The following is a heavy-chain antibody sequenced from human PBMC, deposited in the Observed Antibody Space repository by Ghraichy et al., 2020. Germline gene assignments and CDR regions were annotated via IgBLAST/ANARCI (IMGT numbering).Heavy chain of an antibody. V-gene: IGHV1-8*01. CDR3: ARSIGVGSGFFGPYYGMDV. CDR2: MNPNSGNI. J-gene: IGHJ6*02. D-gene: IGHD3/OR15-3a*01. Sequence: ASVKVSCKASGYTFTSYDINWVRQATGQGLEWMGWMNPNSGNIGYAQKFQGRVTMTRNTSISTAYMELSSLRSEDTAVYYCARSIGVGSGFFGPYYGMDVWGQGTTVTVSS. CDR1: GYTFTSYD.